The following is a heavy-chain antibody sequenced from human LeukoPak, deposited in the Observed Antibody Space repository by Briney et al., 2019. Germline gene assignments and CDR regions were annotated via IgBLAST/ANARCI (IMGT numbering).Heavy chain of an antibody. CDR1: GYTFTGYY. CDR2: INPNSGGT. Sequence: ASVKVSCKASGYTFTGYYMHWVRQAPGQGLEWMGRINPNSGGTNYAQKFQGRVTMTRDTSISTAYMELSRLGSDDTAVYYCARDLTDGYNLYYYYGMDVWGQGTTVTVSS. J-gene: IGHJ6*02. D-gene: IGHD5-24*01. CDR3: ARDLTDGYNLYYYYGMDV. V-gene: IGHV1-2*06.